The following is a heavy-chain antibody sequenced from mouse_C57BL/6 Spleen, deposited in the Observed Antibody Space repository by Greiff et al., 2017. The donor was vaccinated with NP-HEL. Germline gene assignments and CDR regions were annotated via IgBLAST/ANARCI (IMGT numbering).Heavy chain of an antibody. Sequence: QVQLQQPGAELVKPGASVKMSCKASGYTFTSYCITWVKQRPGQGLEWIGDIYPGSGSTNYNEKFKSKATLTVDTSSSTAYMQLSSLTSEDTAVYYCARWGLCGGCFDYWGQGTTLTVSA. J-gene: IGHJ2*01. CDR2: IYPGSGST. CDR1: GYTFTSYC. D-gene: IGHD1-2*01. V-gene: IGHV1-55*01. CDR3: ARWGLCGGCFDY.